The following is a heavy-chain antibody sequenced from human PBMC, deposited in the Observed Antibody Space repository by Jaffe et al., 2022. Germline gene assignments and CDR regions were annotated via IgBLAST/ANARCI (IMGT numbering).Heavy chain of an antibody. J-gene: IGHJ6*03. CDR3: ASSPYSSSIYYYYYMDV. CDR2: IIPILGIA. V-gene: IGHV1-69*02. CDR1: GGTFSSYT. D-gene: IGHD6-13*01. Sequence: QVQLVQSGAEVKKPGSSVKVSCKASGGTFSSYTISWVRQAPGQGLEWMGRIIPILGIANYAQKFQGRVTITADKSTSTAYMELSSLRSEDTAVYYCASSPYSSSIYYYYYMDVWGKGTTVTVSS.